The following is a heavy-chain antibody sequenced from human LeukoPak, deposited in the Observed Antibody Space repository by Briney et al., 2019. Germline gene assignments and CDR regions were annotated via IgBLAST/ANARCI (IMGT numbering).Heavy chain of an antibody. V-gene: IGHV3-48*01. CDR2: ISSTSTNV. CDR1: RFTFSTYS. Sequence: PGGSLRLPCAASRFTFSTYSMNWVRQATGRGLEWVSYISSTSTNVYYKDSVKGRFTISRDNAKNSLYLHMTSLRAEDTAVYYCVRNDGDDAFDIWGQGTRVTVSS. D-gene: IGHD4-17*01. CDR3: VRNDGDDAFDI. J-gene: IGHJ3*02.